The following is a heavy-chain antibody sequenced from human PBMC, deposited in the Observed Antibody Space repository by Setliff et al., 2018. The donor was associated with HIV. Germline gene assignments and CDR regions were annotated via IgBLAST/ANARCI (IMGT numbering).Heavy chain of an antibody. D-gene: IGHD3-3*01. Sequence: GGSLRLSCEASGFNGEKSGMHWIRQAPGKGLEWVAVMYYDGVTTYYADSVKGRFTISRDGSKNMIFLQMNSLRVDDTAVYYCARGRVLEWLLNHWGQGTRVTVPQ. CDR3: ARGRVLEWLLNH. CDR1: GFNGEKSG. CDR2: MYYDGVTT. V-gene: IGHV3-30*12. J-gene: IGHJ4*02.